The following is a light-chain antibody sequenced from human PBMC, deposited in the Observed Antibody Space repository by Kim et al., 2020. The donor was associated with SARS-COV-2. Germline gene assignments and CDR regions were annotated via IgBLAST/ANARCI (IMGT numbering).Light chain of an antibody. Sequence: GQRVTISCSGSSSNIVSTTVNWYQHLPGTAPQLLFYSNDQRPSGVPVRISGSKSGTSASLAISGLQSEDEAEYVCAAWDGRLKGVIFGGWTQLTVL. V-gene: IGLV1-44*01. CDR1: SSNIVSTT. CDR2: SND. J-gene: IGLJ2*01. CDR3: AAWDGRLKGVI.